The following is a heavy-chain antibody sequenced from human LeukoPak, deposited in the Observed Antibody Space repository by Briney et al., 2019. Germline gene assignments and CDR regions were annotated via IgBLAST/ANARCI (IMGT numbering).Heavy chain of an antibody. CDR1: GGSISSSNW. J-gene: IGHJ4*02. Sequence: SETLSLTCAVSGGSISSSNWWSWVRQPPGKGLEWIGEIYHSGSTNYNPSLKSRVTISVDKSKNQFSLKLSSVTAADTAVYYCTRPGTGSYGDYDYWGQGTLVTVSS. V-gene: IGHV4-4*02. CDR3: TRPGTGSYGDYDY. D-gene: IGHD1-26*01. CDR2: IYHSGST.